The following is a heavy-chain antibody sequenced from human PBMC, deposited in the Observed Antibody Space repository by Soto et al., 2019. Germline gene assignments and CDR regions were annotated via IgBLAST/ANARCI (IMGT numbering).Heavy chain of an antibody. V-gene: IGHV4-59*01. CDR2: IYYSGTH. CDR1: GGSISGYY. D-gene: IGHD5-12*01. Sequence: PSETLSLTCTVSGGSISGYYWSWFRQPPGKGLEWIGYIYYSGTHSYNPSLKSRLTISVDTSKNQFSLELNSVTAADTAVYYCARVQMATLYFDYWGQGTLVTVSS. J-gene: IGHJ4*02. CDR3: ARVQMATLYFDY.